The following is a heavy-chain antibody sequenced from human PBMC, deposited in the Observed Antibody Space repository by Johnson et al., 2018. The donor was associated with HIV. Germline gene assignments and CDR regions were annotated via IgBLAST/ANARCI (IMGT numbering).Heavy chain of an antibody. CDR1: GFTFSSYA. CDR2: ISYDGSNK. J-gene: IGHJ3*02. Sequence: QVQLVESGGGVVQPGRSLRLSCAASGFTFSSYAMHWVRQAPGKGLEWVPIISYDGSNKYYADSVKGRFTISRDNSKNTLYLQMNSLRAEDTAVYYCARDGGNDYGDYVGGGALDIWGQGTMVTVSS. D-gene: IGHD4-17*01. V-gene: IGHV3-30*04. CDR3: ARDGGNDYGDYVGGGALDI.